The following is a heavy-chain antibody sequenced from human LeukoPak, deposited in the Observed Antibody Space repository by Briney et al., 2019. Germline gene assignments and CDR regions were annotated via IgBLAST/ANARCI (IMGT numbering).Heavy chain of an antibody. CDR1: GGFISSGGYY. D-gene: IGHD2-2*01. Sequence: SQTLSLTCTVSGGFISSGGYYWSWISQHPGKGLEWIGYIYYSGSTYYNPSLKSRVTISVDTSKNQFSLKLSSVTAADTAVYYCARSDGSTLDPWGQGPLVTVSS. CDR3: ARSDGSTLDP. J-gene: IGHJ5*02. CDR2: IYYSGST. V-gene: IGHV4-31*03.